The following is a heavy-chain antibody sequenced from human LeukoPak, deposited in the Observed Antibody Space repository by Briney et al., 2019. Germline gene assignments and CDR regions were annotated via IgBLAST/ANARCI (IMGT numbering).Heavy chain of an antibody. J-gene: IGHJ3*02. CDR2: INHSGST. CDR1: GGSFSGYY. CDR3: ARIQLWPRNAFDI. Sequence: SETLSLTCAVYGGSFSGYYWSWIRQPPGKGLEWIGEINHSGSTNYNPSLKSRVTISVDTSKNQFSLKLSSVTAADTAVYYCARIQLWPRNAFDIWGQGTMVTVSS. D-gene: IGHD5-18*01. V-gene: IGHV4-34*01.